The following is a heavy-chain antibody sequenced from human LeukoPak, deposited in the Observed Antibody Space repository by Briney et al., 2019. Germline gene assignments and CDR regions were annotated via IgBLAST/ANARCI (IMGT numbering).Heavy chain of an antibody. J-gene: IGHJ3*02. V-gene: IGHV3-23*01. Sequence: GGSLRLSCAASGFTFTSYTMSWVRRAPGKGLEWVSGIGKSGGSTYYADSVKGRFTISRDNSKNTLYLQMNSLRAEDTAVYYCAKVEWGSSSPIFDAFDIWGQGTMVTVSS. CDR2: IGKSGGST. D-gene: IGHD6-6*01. CDR3: AKVEWGSSSPIFDAFDI. CDR1: GFTFTSYT.